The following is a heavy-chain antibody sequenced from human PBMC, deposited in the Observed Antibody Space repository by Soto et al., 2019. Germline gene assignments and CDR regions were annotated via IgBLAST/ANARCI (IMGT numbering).Heavy chain of an antibody. D-gene: IGHD2-2*01. J-gene: IGHJ4*02. CDR2: IIPIFGTA. CDR1: GGTFSSYA. CDR3: ARVGPYCISTSCYDFDY. V-gene: IGHV1-69*13. Sequence: SVKVSCKASGGTFSSYAISWVRQAPGQGLEWMGGIIPIFGTANYAQKFQGRVTITADESTSTAYMELSSLRSEDTAVYYCARVGPYCISTSCYDFDYWGQGTLVTVSS.